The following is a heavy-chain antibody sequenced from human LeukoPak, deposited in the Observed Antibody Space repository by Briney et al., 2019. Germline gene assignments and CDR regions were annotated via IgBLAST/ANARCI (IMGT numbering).Heavy chain of an antibody. V-gene: IGHV1-18*01. CDR3: ARDVVGATCGFDF. D-gene: IGHD1-26*01. Sequence: ASVKVSCKTSGYTFTSNGISWVRQAPGQGLEWMGWIGADSSNTRYPHKLQGRVTMTADQSTATVYMELRSLGFDDTALYYCARDVVGATCGFDFWGQGTLITVSS. J-gene: IGHJ4*02. CDR2: IGADSSNT. CDR1: GYTFTSNG.